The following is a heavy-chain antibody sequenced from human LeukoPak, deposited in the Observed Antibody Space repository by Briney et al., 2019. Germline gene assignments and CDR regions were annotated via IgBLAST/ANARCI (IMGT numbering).Heavy chain of an antibody. CDR1: GFTFSSYA. V-gene: IGHV3-23*01. J-gene: IGHJ4*02. CDR3: AKRDSSGYYYFDY. CDR2: IGGSGGTT. D-gene: IGHD3-22*01. Sequence: GGSLRLSCAASGFTFSSYAVSWVRQAPGEGLEWVSAIGGSGGTTYYADSVKGRFTISGDNSKNTLYLQMNSLRAEDTAVYYCAKRDSSGYYYFDYWGQGTLVTVSS.